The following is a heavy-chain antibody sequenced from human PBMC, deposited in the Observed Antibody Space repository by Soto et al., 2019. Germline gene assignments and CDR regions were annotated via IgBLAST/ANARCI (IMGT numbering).Heavy chain of an antibody. CDR1: GYSITAGGYY. D-gene: IGHD6-19*01. V-gene: IGHV4-31*03. J-gene: IGHJ5*02. CDR3: ARMYSSGSGWFHP. Sequence: SETLSLTCFVSGYSITAGGYYWSWNRHHPGKGLEWIGSFYSSGSIIYNPSLRSRVSISGDTSSNQFSMSLTSVTAADTARYYCARMYSSGSGWFHPWGQGTLVTVSS. CDR2: FYSSGSI.